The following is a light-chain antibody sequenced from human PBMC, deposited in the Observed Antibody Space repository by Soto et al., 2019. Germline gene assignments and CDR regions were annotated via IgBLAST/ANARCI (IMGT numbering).Light chain of an antibody. J-gene: IGKJ3*01. Sequence: DIQMTQSPSTLSASVGDRVTITCRASQYISSWLAWYQQKPGKAPKLLIYQASTLESGVPSRFSGSEYGTEFTLTISNLQPDDFATYYCQQHLTFPFTFGPGTKVEI. CDR1: QYISSW. V-gene: IGKV1-5*03. CDR3: QQHLTFPFT. CDR2: QAS.